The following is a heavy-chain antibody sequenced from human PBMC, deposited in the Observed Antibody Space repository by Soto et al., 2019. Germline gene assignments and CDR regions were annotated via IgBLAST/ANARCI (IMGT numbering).Heavy chain of an antibody. Sequence: QVQLQESGPGLVKPSQTLSLTCTVSGGSISSGGYYWSWIRQHPGKGLEWIGYIYYSGSTYYNPSLESRVTISVDTSKNQFSLKLSSVTAADTAVYYCARGGAMVRGVTHDAFDIWGQGTMVTVSS. CDR1: GGSISSGGYY. CDR3: ARGGAMVRGVTHDAFDI. J-gene: IGHJ3*02. V-gene: IGHV4-31*03. CDR2: IYYSGST. D-gene: IGHD3-10*01.